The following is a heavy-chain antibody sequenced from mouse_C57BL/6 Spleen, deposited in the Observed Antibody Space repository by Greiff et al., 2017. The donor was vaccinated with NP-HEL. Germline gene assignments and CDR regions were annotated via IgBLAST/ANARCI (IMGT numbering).Heavy chain of an antibody. CDR2: IDPSDSYT. D-gene: IGHD2-5*01. V-gene: IGHV1-50*01. J-gene: IGHJ4*01. Sequence: QVQLKQPGAELVKPGASVKLSCKASGYTFTSYWMQWVKQRPGQGLEWIGEIDPSDSYTNYNQKFKGKATLTVDTSSSTAYMQLSSLTSEDSAVYYCARRENYSNSLEMDYWGQGTSVTVSS. CDR3: ARRENYSNSLEMDY. CDR1: GYTFTSYW.